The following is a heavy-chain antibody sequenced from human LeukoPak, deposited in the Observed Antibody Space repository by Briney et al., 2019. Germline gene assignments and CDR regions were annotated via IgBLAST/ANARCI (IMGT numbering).Heavy chain of an antibody. V-gene: IGHV3-21*01. CDR3: ARSDAGVLDY. CDR2: VSSSSSYI. J-gene: IGHJ4*02. D-gene: IGHD2-8*02. Sequence: PGGSLRLSCAASGFTFSSYSMNWVRQAPGKGLEWVSSVSSSSSYIYYADSVKDRFTISRDNAKNSLYLQMNSLRAEDTAVYYCARSDAGVLDYWGQGTLVTVSS. CDR1: GFTFSSYS.